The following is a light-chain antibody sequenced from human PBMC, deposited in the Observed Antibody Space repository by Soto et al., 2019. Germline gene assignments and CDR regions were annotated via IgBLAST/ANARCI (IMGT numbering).Light chain of an antibody. CDR3: QQYNNWPRT. Sequence: EIVMTQSPATLSVSPGERATLSCRASQSVSSNLAWYQQKPGQAPRLLIYGASTRATGIPARFSGSGSGTEFTLTISSLQSEDFAVHYCQQYNNWPRTFGQVTKVDIK. J-gene: IGKJ1*01. V-gene: IGKV3-15*01. CDR1: QSVSSN. CDR2: GAS.